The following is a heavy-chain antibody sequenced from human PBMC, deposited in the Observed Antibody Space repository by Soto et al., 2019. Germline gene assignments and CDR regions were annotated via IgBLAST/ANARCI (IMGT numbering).Heavy chain of an antibody. CDR1: GFTFSSYG. Sequence: GGSLRLSCAASGFTFSSYGMHWVRQAPGKGLEWVAVIWYDGSNKYYADSVKGRFTISRDNSKNTLYLQMNSLRAEDTAVYYCARAHNWNYAYNWFDPWGQGTLVTVSS. V-gene: IGHV3-33*01. J-gene: IGHJ5*02. D-gene: IGHD1-7*01. CDR3: ARAHNWNYAYNWFDP. CDR2: IWYDGSNK.